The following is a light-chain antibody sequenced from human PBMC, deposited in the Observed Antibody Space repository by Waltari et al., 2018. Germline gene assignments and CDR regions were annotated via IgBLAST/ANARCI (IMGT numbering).Light chain of an antibody. Sequence: YGLTQPPSVSVAPGETASISCGGNDIGSQTVHWYQQKPGQAPVLVVDDATDRPSGIPERFAGSNSGNTATLTITRVEAGDEADYYCQVWEDSSDHPGVFGGGTKLTVL. CDR3: QVWEDSSDHPGV. CDR2: DAT. J-gene: IGLJ3*02. CDR1: DIGSQT. V-gene: IGLV3-21*02.